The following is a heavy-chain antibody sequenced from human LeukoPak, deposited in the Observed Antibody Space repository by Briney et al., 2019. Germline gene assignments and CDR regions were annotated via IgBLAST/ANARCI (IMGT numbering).Heavy chain of an antibody. CDR1: GYSISSGYY. D-gene: IGHD2-2*01. CDR3: ARLRCSSTSCYLGYYFDY. Sequence: SETLSLTCAVSGYSISSGYYWGWIRPPPGKGLEWIGSIYHSGSTYYNPSLKSRVTISVDTSKNQFSPKLSSVTAADTAVYYCARLRCSSTSCYLGYYFDYWGQGTLVTVSS. V-gene: IGHV4-38-2*01. CDR2: IYHSGST. J-gene: IGHJ4*02.